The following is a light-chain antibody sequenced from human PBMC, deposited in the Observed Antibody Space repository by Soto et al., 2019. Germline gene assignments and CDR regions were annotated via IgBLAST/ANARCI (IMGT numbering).Light chain of an antibody. V-gene: IGKV3-20*01. Sequence: EIVLTQSPATLSLSPGESATLSCRASQSVSSSYLAWYQQKGGQPPRLLIYGASTRATGIPARFSGSGSGTDFTLTISRLEPEDFAVYYCQQYGSSGTFGQGTKVDI. CDR1: QSVSSSY. CDR3: QQYGSSGT. J-gene: IGKJ1*01. CDR2: GAS.